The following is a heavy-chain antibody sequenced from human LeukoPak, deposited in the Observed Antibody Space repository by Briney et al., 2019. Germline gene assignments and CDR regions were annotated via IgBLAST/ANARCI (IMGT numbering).Heavy chain of an antibody. CDR2: INHSGST. CDR3: ARGRHYGSGSYHYRFDY. CDR1: GGSFSGYY. D-gene: IGHD3-10*01. Sequence: SETLSLTCAVYGGSFSGYYWSWIRQPPGKGLEWIGVINHSGSTNYNPSLKSRVTISVDTTKNQFSLKLSSVTAADTAVYYCARGRHYGSGSYHYRFDYWGQGTLVTVSS. V-gene: IGHV4-34*01. J-gene: IGHJ4*02.